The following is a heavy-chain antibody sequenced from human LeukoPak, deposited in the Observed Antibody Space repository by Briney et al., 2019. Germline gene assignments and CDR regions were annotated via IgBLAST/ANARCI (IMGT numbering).Heavy chain of an antibody. CDR1: GFTFSRYW. Sequence: GGSLRISCAASGFTFSRYWMHWVGQAPGKGLVWVSRLNSDGSSTSYADSVKGRLTISRDNAKNTLYLQMNSLRVEDTAVYYCARDGYCSSTTCYRNRAFYYYGMDVWGQGTTVAVSS. CDR2: LNSDGSST. CDR3: ARDGYCSSTTCYRNRAFYYYGMDV. J-gene: IGHJ6*02. V-gene: IGHV3-74*01. D-gene: IGHD2-2*01.